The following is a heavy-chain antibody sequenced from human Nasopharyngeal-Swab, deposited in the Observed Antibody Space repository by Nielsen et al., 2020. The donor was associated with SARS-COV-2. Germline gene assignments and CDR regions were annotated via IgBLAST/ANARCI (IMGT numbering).Heavy chain of an antibody. J-gene: IGHJ4*02. CDR3: AKDYERITNGPLGYIEY. CDR1: GFTFDDYA. CDR2: ISWNSGSI. D-gene: IGHD3-10*01. Sequence: GGSLRLSCAASGFTFDDYAMHWVRQAPGKGLEWVSNISWNSGSIAYADSVKGRFTISRDNAKNSLYLQMNSLRAEDTALYYCAKDYERITNGPLGYIEYWGQGTLVTVSS. V-gene: IGHV3-9*01.